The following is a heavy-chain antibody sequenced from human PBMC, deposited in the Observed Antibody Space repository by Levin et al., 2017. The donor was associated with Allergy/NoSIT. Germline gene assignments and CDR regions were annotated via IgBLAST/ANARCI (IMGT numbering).Heavy chain of an antibody. Sequence: PGGSLRLSCAASGFTFSNYGMSWVRQAPGKGLEWVSAITNSGRTYYADSVKGRFTVSRDNSKNMLYLQMNSLRADDTAVYYCVKEMTTVIPVFDYWGQGTLVTVSS. D-gene: IGHD4-17*01. J-gene: IGHJ4*02. CDR2: ITNSGRT. V-gene: IGHV3-23*01. CDR1: GFTFSNYG. CDR3: VKEMTTVIPVFDY.